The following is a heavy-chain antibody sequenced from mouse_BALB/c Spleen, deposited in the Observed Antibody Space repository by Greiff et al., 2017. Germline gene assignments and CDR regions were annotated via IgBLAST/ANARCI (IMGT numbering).Heavy chain of an antibody. Sequence: VQLKQSGTVLARPGASVKMSCKASGYTFTSYWMHWVKQRPGQGLEWIGAIYPGNSDTSYNQKFKGKAKLTAVTSTSTAYMELSSLTNEDSAVYYCTLRDGFYGYAMDYWGQGTSVTVSS. J-gene: IGHJ4*01. D-gene: IGHD2-3*01. CDR3: TLRDGFYGYAMDY. V-gene: IGHV1-5*01. CDR2: IYPGNSDT. CDR1: GYTFTSYW.